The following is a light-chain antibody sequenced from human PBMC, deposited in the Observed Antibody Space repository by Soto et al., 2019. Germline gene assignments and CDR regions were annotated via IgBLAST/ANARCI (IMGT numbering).Light chain of an antibody. CDR3: ISYTSASALAI. Sequence: QSVLTQPASLSGSPGQTITISCAGTKFDIGRYNYVSWYRQHPGEAPKLIIFEVKNRPSGISNRFSGSKSGNTASLTISCFQVEDEGHYFCISYTSASALAIFGGGTKVTVL. CDR2: EVK. J-gene: IGLJ2*01. V-gene: IGLV2-14*01. CDR1: KFDIGRYNY.